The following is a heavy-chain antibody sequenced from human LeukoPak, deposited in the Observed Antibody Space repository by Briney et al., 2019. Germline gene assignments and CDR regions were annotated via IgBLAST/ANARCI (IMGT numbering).Heavy chain of an antibody. CDR3: ARGVVEIATINYYYMDV. V-gene: IGHV4-34*01. CDR1: GVSFSGYY. Sequence: PSETLSLTCAVYGVSFSGYYWSWIRQPPGKGLEWIGEINHSGSTNYNPSLKSRVTISVDTSKNQFSLKLSSVTAADTAVYYCARGVVEIATINYYYMDVWGKGTTVTISS. CDR2: INHSGST. D-gene: IGHD5-24*01. J-gene: IGHJ6*03.